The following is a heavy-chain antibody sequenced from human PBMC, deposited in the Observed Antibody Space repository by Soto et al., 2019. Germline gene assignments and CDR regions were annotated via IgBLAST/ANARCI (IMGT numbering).Heavy chain of an antibody. CDR2: ISGSAGST. V-gene: IGHV3-23*01. J-gene: IGHJ2*01. CDR1: GFTFSSFA. D-gene: IGHD7-27*01. Sequence: GGSLRLSCAASGFTFSSFAMSWVRQTPGKGLEWVSAISGSAGSTYSADSVKGRFTISRDNSKNTLYLQMNSLRAEDTAVYYCAKDRELNWGVRWYFDLWGRGTLVTVSS. CDR3: AKDRELNWGVRWYFDL.